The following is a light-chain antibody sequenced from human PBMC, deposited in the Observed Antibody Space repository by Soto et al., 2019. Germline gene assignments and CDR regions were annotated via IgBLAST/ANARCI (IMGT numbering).Light chain of an antibody. CDR3: QQYNNWPPRT. V-gene: IGKV3-15*01. Sequence: EIVMTQSPASLSVSPGESVTLSCRASQSVSSNLAWYQQKPGQAPRLLIYGASTRATGIPARFSGSGSGTEFTLTISSLQSEDFAVYYCQQYNNWPPRTFGQGTKVDIK. J-gene: IGKJ1*01. CDR2: GAS. CDR1: QSVSSN.